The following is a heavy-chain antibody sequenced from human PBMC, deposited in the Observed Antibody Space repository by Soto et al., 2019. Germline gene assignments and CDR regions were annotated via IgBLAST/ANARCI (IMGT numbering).Heavy chain of an antibody. CDR2: INSDGSTT. D-gene: IGHD5-12*01. Sequence: EVQLVESGGGLVQPGGSLRLSCAASGFTFSTYWMHWVRQVPGKGLVWVSRINSDGSTTSYADSVKGRFTISRDNAKNTEFLEMNSLRAEDTAVYYCAGGVATLLAGGQGTLVTVSS. CDR1: GFTFSTYW. J-gene: IGHJ4*02. CDR3: AGGVATLLA. V-gene: IGHV3-74*01.